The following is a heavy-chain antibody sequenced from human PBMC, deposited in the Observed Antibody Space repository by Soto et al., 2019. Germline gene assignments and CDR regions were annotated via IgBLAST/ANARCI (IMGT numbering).Heavy chain of an antibody. V-gene: IGHV3-30*18. D-gene: IGHD2-2*01. CDR1: GFTFSSYG. CDR3: AKDKIVVVPAALNYYYYGMDV. CDR2: ISYDGSNK. J-gene: IGHJ6*02. Sequence: QVQLVESGGGVVQPGRSLRLSCAASGFTFSSYGMHWGRQAPGKGLEWVAVISYDGSNKYYADSVKGRFTISRDNSKNTLYLQMNSLRAEDTAVYYCAKDKIVVVPAALNYYYYGMDVWGQGTTVTVSS.